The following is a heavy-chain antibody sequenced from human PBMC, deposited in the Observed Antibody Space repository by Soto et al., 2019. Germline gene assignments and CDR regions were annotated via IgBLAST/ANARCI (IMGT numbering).Heavy chain of an antibody. D-gene: IGHD6-6*01. CDR3: ARASQIAARMYKWFDP. CDR2: ISAYNGNT. Sequence: ASVKVSCKASGYTFTSYGISWVRQAPGQGLEWMGWISAYNGNTNYAQKLQGRVTMTTDTSTSTAYMELRSLRSDDTAVYYCARASQIAARMYKWFDPWGQGQWSPSPQ. V-gene: IGHV1-18*04. CDR1: GYTFTSYG. J-gene: IGHJ5*02.